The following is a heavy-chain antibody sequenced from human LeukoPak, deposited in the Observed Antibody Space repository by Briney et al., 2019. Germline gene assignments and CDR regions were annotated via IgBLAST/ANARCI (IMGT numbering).Heavy chain of an antibody. CDR3: AELGITMIGGV. Sequence: PGGSLRLSCAASGFTFSNYWMNWVRQAPGKGLEWVANIKYDETEKYYVDSVKGRFTISRDNAKNSLYLQMNSLRAEDTAVYYCAELGITMIGGVWGKGTTVTISS. V-gene: IGHV3-7*01. CDR2: IKYDETEK. D-gene: IGHD3-10*02. CDR1: GFTFSNYW. J-gene: IGHJ6*04.